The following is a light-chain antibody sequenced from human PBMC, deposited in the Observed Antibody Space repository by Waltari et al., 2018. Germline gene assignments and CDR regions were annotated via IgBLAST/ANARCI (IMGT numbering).Light chain of an antibody. Sequence: EIVLTQSPGPLSLSPGERAPLSCRASQSVSSNYLAWYQQKPGQAPRLRIYGASSRATGIPDRFSGGGSGADFTLTISTLGPEDFGVYYCQQYGGSPYTFGQGTKLEIK. V-gene: IGKV3-20*01. CDR1: QSVSSNY. CDR2: GAS. CDR3: QQYGGSPYT. J-gene: IGKJ2*01.